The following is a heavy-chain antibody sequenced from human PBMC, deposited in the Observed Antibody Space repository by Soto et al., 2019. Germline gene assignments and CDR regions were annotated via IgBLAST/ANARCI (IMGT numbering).Heavy chain of an antibody. CDR3: TRDLLGRNPLDY. D-gene: IGHD2-15*01. V-gene: IGHV1-3*01. Sequence: QVHLVPSGAEVKKPGASVRLSCKASGYTFTNYAIHWVRQAAGQGLEWMGWINAANGNTRYSQKFQGSITITRDTSSTTAYMDLSSLTSEDTAVYFCTRDLLGRNPLDYWGQGTLVTVSS. CDR2: INAANGNT. CDR1: GYTFTNYA. J-gene: IGHJ4*02.